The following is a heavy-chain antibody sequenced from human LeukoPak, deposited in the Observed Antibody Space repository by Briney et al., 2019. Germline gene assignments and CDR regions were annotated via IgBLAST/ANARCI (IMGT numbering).Heavy chain of an antibody. CDR3: ARDLRQGDI. J-gene: IGHJ3*02. Sequence: PGRSLRLSCAASGFTFSSYAMHWVRQAPGKGLEWVAIISYGGSNKYYADSVKGRFTISRDNSKNTLYLQMNSLRAEDTAVYYCARDLRQGDIWGQGTMVIVSS. CDR2: ISYGGSNK. D-gene: IGHD5/OR15-5a*01. CDR1: GFTFSSYA. V-gene: IGHV3-30-3*01.